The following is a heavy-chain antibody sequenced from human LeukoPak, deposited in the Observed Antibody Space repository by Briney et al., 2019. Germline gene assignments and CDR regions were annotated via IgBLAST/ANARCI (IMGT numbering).Heavy chain of an antibody. Sequence: PGGTLRLSCAASGFTFSSYGMSWVRQAPGKGLEWVANIKQDGSEKYYVDSVKGRFTISRDNAKNSLYLQMNSLRAEDPAVYYCARQADHIVVVVAAFDYWGQGTLVTVSS. V-gene: IGHV3-7*01. D-gene: IGHD2-15*01. CDR3: ARQADHIVVVVAAFDY. CDR1: GFTFSSYG. J-gene: IGHJ4*02. CDR2: IKQDGSEK.